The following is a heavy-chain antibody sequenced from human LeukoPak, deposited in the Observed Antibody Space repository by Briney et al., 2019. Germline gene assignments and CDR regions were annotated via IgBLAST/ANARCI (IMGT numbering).Heavy chain of an antibody. J-gene: IGHJ4*02. CDR2: IYYSGST. CDR1: GGSISSYY. CDR3: ARSRNYYDSSGLYY. D-gene: IGHD3-22*01. V-gene: IGHV4-59*01. Sequence: SETLSLTCTVSGGSISSYYWSWIRQPPGKGLEWIGYIYYSGSTNYNPSLKSRVTISVDTSKNQSSLKLSSVTAADTAVYYCARSRNYYDSSGLYYWGQGTLVTVSS.